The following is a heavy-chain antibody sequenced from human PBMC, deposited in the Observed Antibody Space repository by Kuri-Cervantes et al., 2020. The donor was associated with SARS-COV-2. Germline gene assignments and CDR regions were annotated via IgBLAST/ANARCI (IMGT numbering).Heavy chain of an antibody. CDR1: GFTFSSYG. CDR3: AKEEGYGFWSGYYNSGEFDY. D-gene: IGHD3-3*01. J-gene: IGHJ4*02. Sequence: GGSLRPSCVASGFTFSSYGMHWVRQAPGKGLEWVAVISYDGANKYFADSVKGRFTISRDNSKSTLYLQMNSLRAEDTAVYYCAKEEGYGFWSGYYNSGEFDYWGQGTLVTVSS. CDR2: ISYDGANK. V-gene: IGHV3-30*18.